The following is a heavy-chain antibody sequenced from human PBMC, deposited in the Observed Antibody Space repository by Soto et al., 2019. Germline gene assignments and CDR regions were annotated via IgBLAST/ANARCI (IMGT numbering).Heavy chain of an antibody. CDR1: GFTFSDYY. CDR3: ARVIADKGYPNLTGYYEGWDY. V-gene: IGHV3-11*01. D-gene: IGHD3-9*01. J-gene: IGHJ4*02. CDR2: ISSSGSTI. Sequence: GGSLRLSCAASGFTFSDYYMSWIRQAPGKGLEWVSYISSSGSTIYYADSVKGRFTISRDNAKNSLYLQMNSLRAEDTAVYYCARVIADKGYPNLTGYYEGWDYWGQGTLVTVSS.